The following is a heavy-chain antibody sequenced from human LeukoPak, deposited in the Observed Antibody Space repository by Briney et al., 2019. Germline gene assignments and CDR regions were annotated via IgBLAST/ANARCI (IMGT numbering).Heavy chain of an antibody. D-gene: IGHD6-13*01. V-gene: IGHV1-18*01. CDR3: AASSIAAAGSDY. Sequence: ASVKVSCKASGYTFTSYGISRVRQAPGQGLEWMGWISAYNGNTNYAQKLQGRVTMTTDTSTSTAYTELRSLRSDDTAVYYCAASSIAAAGSDYWGQGTLVTVSS. J-gene: IGHJ4*02. CDR2: ISAYNGNT. CDR1: GYTFTSYG.